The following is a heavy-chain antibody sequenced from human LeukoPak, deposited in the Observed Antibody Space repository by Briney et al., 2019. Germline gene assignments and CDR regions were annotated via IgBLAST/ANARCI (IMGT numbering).Heavy chain of an antibody. V-gene: IGHV4-34*01. Sequence: SETLSLTCAVYGGSFSGYYWSWIRQPPGKGLEWIGEINHSGSTNYNPSLKSRVTISVDTSKNQFSLKLSSVTAADTAVYYCAKNYGSGSYLSDAFDIWGQGTMVTVSS. CDR2: INHSGST. CDR3: AKNYGSGSYLSDAFDI. D-gene: IGHD3-10*01. CDR1: GGSFSGYY. J-gene: IGHJ3*02.